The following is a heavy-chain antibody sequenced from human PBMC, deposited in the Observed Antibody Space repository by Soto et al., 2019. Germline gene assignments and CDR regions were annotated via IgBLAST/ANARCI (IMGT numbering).Heavy chain of an antibody. CDR1: GYSFTSYW. CDR3: ATSSGSRAYYYGMDV. Sequence: GESLKISCKGSGYSFTSYWIGWVRQMPGKGLEWMGIIYPGDSDTRYSPSFQGQVTISAGKSISTAYLQWSSLKASDTAMYYCATSSGSRAYYYGMDVWGQGTKVTVSS. J-gene: IGHJ6*02. V-gene: IGHV5-51*01. CDR2: IYPGDSDT. D-gene: IGHD3-10*01.